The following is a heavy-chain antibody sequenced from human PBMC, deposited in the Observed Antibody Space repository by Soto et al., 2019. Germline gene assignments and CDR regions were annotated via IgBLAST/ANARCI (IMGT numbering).Heavy chain of an antibody. V-gene: IGHV4-30-2*01. Sequence: KPSETLSLTCAVSGGSISSGGYSWSWIRQPPGKGLEWIGYIYHSGSTYYNPSLKSRVTISVDRSKNQFSLKLSSVTAADTAVYYCARGGYYGSGDYFDYWGQGTLVTVSS. CDR3: ARGGYYGSGDYFDY. D-gene: IGHD3-10*01. CDR1: GGSISSGGYS. CDR2: IYHSGST. J-gene: IGHJ4*02.